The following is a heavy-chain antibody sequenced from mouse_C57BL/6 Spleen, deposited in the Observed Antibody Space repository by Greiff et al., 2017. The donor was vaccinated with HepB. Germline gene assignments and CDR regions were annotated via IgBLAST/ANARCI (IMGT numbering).Heavy chain of an antibody. CDR2: IYPSDSET. CDR3: ARRGIYYGYDGRFHY. V-gene: IGHV1-61*01. CDR1: GYTFTSYW. D-gene: IGHD2-2*01. J-gene: IGHJ2*01. Sequence: QVQLQQPGAELVRPGSSVKLSCKASGYTFTSYWMDWVKQRPGQGLEWIGNIYPSDSETHYNQKFKDKATLTVDKSSSTAYMQLSSLTSEDSAVYYCARRGIYYGYDGRFHYWGQGTTLTVSS.